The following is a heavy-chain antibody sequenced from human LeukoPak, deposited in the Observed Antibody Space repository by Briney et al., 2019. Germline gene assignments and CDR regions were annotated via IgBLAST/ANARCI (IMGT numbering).Heavy chain of an antibody. D-gene: IGHD3-10*01. J-gene: IGHJ4*02. V-gene: IGHV3-20*04. CDR2: INWNGGST. Sequence: GGSLRLSCAASGFTFDDYGMSWVRQAPGKGLEWVSGINWNGGSTGYADSVKGRFTISRDSAKNSLYLQMNSLRAEDTAVYYCAKVSAFGYYGSGSTYYFDYWGQGTLVTVSS. CDR3: AKVSAFGYYGSGSTYYFDY. CDR1: GFTFDDYG.